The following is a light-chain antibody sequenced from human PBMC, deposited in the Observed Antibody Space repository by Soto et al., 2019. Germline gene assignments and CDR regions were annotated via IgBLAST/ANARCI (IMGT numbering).Light chain of an antibody. CDR1: QTISNS. Sequence: DITMTQSPSTLSASVGDRVTITCRASQTISNSLAWYQQKPGKAPKLLIYKASSLQSGVPSRFSGSGSGTEFTLTISSLQPDDFATYYCQQYNTTFGQGTKLEIK. J-gene: IGKJ2*01. CDR3: QQYNTT. V-gene: IGKV1-5*03. CDR2: KAS.